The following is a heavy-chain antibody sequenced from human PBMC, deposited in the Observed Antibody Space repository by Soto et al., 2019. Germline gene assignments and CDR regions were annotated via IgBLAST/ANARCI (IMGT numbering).Heavy chain of an antibody. CDR2: IKQDGSEK. CDR3: ARRTPEENTIFGVVLTYYYYGMDV. J-gene: IGHJ6*02. D-gene: IGHD3-3*01. V-gene: IGHV3-7*01. Sequence: EVQLVESGGGLVQPGWSLRLSCAASGFTFSSYWMSWVRQAPGKGLEWVANIKQDGSEKYYVDSVKGRFTISRDNAKNSLYLQMNSLRAEDAAVYYCARRTPEENTIFGVVLTYYYYGMDVWGQGTTVTVSS. CDR1: GFTFSSYW.